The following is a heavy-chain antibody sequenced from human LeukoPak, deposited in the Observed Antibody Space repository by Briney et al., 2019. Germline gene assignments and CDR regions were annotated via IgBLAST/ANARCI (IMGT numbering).Heavy chain of an antibody. V-gene: IGHV4-34*01. J-gene: IGHJ4*02. CDR2: INHSGST. CDR3: AGALRGAAAGNYYFDS. CDR1: GGSFSGYY. Sequence: SETLSLTCAVYGGSFSGYYWSWIRQPPGKGLEWIGEINHSGSTSYNPSLKSRVTISVDTSKNQFSLKLSSVTAADTAVYYCAGALRGAAAGNYYFDSWGQGTLVTVSS. D-gene: IGHD6-13*01.